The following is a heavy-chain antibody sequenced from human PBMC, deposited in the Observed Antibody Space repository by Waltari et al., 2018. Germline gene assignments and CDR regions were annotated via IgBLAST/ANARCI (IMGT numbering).Heavy chain of an antibody. V-gene: IGHV4-59*11. Sequence: QVQLQESGPGLVKPSETLSLTCTVSGGSISSHYWSWIRQPPGKGLEWIGYIYYSGSTNYNPSLKSRVTISVDTSKNQFSLKLSSVTAADTAVYYCARDITGTLGNAFDIWGQGTMVTVSS. CDR1: GGSISSHY. CDR2: IYYSGST. J-gene: IGHJ3*02. D-gene: IGHD1-20*01. CDR3: ARDITGTLGNAFDI.